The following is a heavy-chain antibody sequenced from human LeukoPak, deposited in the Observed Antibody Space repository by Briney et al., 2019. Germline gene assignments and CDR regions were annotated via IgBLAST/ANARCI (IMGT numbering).Heavy chain of an antibody. D-gene: IGHD1-26*01. CDR1: GGSISSGSYY. CDR3: ARARVVGATTPFDY. Sequence: SETLSLTCTVSGGSISSGSYYWSWIRQPAGKGLEWIGRIYTSGGTNYNPSLKSRVTISVDTSKNQSSLNLSSVTGADTAVYYCARARVVGATTPFDYWGQGTLVTVSS. CDR2: IYTSGGT. J-gene: IGHJ4*02. V-gene: IGHV4-61*02.